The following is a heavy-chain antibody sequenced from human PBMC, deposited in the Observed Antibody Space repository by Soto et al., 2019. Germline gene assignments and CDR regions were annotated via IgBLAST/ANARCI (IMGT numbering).Heavy chain of an antibody. D-gene: IGHD2-15*01. Sequence: QVQLQESGPGLVKPSQTLSLTCTVSGGSISSGDYYWSWIRQPPGKGLEWIGYIYYSGGTYYNPSLKRRVTISVDTSKNQFSLKLGSVTAADTAVYYCARLVQLLQGRWFDPWGQGTLVTVSS. CDR1: GGSISSGDYY. CDR3: ARLVQLLQGRWFDP. V-gene: IGHV4-30-4*01. CDR2: IYYSGGT. J-gene: IGHJ5*02.